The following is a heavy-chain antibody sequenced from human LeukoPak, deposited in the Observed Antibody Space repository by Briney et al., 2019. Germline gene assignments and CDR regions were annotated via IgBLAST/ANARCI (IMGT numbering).Heavy chain of an antibody. D-gene: IGHD2-2*01. V-gene: IGHV3-30*04. CDR3: ARDYCSSTSCLFDY. Sequence: GRSLRLSCAASGFTFSTFTMHWVRQAPGKGLNLVAVISYDGSNEYYADSVKGRFTISRDNSRNTLDLQMNSLRPEDTAVYYCARDYCSSTSCLFDYWGQGTLVTVSS. CDR1: GFTFSTFT. CDR2: ISYDGSNE. J-gene: IGHJ4*02.